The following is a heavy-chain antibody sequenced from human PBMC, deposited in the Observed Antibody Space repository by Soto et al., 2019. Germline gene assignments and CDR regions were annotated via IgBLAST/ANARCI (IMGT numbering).Heavy chain of an antibody. V-gene: IGHV4-59*01. CDR2: TYYSGST. Sequence: SETLSLTCTVSGGSISSYYWSWIRQPPGKGLEWIGYTYYSGSTNYNPSLKSRVTISVDTSKNQFSLKLSSVTAADTAVYYCARERGVGATLAPDYFDYWGQGTLVTVSS. J-gene: IGHJ4*02. D-gene: IGHD1-26*01. CDR1: GGSISSYY. CDR3: ARERGVGATLAPDYFDY.